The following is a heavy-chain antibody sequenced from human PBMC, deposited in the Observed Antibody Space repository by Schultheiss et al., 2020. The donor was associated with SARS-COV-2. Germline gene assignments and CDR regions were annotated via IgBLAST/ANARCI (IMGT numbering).Heavy chain of an antibody. J-gene: IGHJ3*02. CDR2: IYYSGST. CDR3: ARRVVVPAATIDI. V-gene: IGHV4-39*01. Sequence: GSLRLSCAVSGVTFSSYAMSWVRQAPGKGLEWIGSIYYSGSTYYNPSLKSRVTISVDTSKNQFSLKLSSVTAADTAVYYCARRVVVPAATIDIWGQGTMVTVSS. D-gene: IGHD2-2*01. CDR1: GVTFSSYA.